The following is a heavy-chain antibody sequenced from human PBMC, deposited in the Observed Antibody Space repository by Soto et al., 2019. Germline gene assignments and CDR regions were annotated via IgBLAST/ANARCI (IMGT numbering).Heavy chain of an antibody. V-gene: IGHV1-46*01. D-gene: IGHD4-17*01. CDR3: ARDQVSGLDNGDYVLYYGMDV. CDR1: GYTFTSYY. J-gene: IGHJ6*02. CDR2: INPSGGST. Sequence: QVQLVQSGAEVKKPGASVKVSCKASGYTFTSYYMHWVRQAPGQGLEWMGIINPSGGSTSYAQKFQGRVTMTRDTSTSTVYMELSSLRSEDTAVYYCARDQVSGLDNGDYVLYYGMDVWGQGTTVTVSS.